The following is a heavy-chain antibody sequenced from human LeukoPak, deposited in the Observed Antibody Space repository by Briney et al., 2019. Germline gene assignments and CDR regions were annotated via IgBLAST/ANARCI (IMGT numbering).Heavy chain of an antibody. Sequence: GGSLRLSCAASGFTFSSYAMSWVRQAPGKGLEWVSAISSSGGSTYYTDSVKGRFTISRDNAKNSLYLQMNSLRAEDTAVYYCADLSGRNAFDIWGQGTMVTVSS. CDR2: ISSSGGST. CDR3: ADLSGRNAFDI. CDR1: GFTFSSYA. D-gene: IGHD3-10*01. J-gene: IGHJ3*02. V-gene: IGHV3-23*01.